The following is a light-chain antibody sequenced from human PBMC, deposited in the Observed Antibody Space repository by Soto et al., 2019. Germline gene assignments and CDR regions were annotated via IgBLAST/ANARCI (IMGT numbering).Light chain of an antibody. J-gene: IGKJ1*01. CDR1: QSVTNSY. CDR3: QQYGSSPWT. Sequence: IVLTQSPGTLSLSPGERATLSCRASQSVTNSYLAWYQQKPGQAPRLLIYSASSRATGIPDRFSGSGSGTDFTLTISRLEPEDFAVYYFQQYGSSPWTFGHGAKVEIK. CDR2: SAS. V-gene: IGKV3-20*01.